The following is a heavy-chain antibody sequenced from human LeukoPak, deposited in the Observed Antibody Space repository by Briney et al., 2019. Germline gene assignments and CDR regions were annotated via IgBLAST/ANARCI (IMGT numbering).Heavy chain of an antibody. CDR3: ARRARSRYYDSSGYPYYFDY. J-gene: IGHJ4*02. Sequence: PSETLSLTCAVYGGSFSGYYWSWIRQPPGKGLEWIGEINHSGSTNYNPSLKSRVTISVDTSKNQFSLKLSSVTAADTAVYYCARRARSRYYDSSGYPYYFDYWGQGTLVTVSS. V-gene: IGHV4-34*01. CDR1: GGSFSGYY. D-gene: IGHD3-22*01. CDR2: INHSGST.